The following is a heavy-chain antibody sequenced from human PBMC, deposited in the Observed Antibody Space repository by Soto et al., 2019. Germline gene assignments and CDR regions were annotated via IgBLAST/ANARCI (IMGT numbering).Heavy chain of an antibody. CDR2: IIPIFGTA. D-gene: IGHD3-16*01. CDR3: ARASGYYDFPGRYGRDV. CDR1: GGTFSSYA. V-gene: IGHV1-69*13. Sequence: SVQVSCKASGGTFSSYAISWVRQAPGQGLEWMGGIIPIFGTANYAQKFQGRVTITADESTSTACMELSSLRSEDTAVYYCARASGYYDFPGRYGRDVCCKGIPVT. J-gene: IGHJ6*04.